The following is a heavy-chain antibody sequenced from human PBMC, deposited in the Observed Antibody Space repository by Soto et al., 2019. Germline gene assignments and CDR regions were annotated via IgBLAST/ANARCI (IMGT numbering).Heavy chain of an antibody. Sequence: GGSLRLSCAASGFTFSSYAMHWVRQAPGKGLEWVAVISYDGSNKYYADSVKGRFTISRDNSKNTLYLQMNSLRAEDTAVYYCARGSVLVGSGSSDYWGQGTLVTVSS. CDR3: ARGSVLVGSGSSDY. CDR2: ISYDGSNK. CDR1: GFTFSSYA. D-gene: IGHD3-22*01. J-gene: IGHJ4*02. V-gene: IGHV3-30-3*01.